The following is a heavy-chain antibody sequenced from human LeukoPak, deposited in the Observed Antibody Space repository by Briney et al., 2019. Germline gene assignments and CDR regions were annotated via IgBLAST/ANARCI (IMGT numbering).Heavy chain of an antibody. D-gene: IGHD3-3*01. J-gene: IGHJ6*02. CDR3: ARVPRSNYDFWSGLPQNLYYYYGMDV. V-gene: IGHV1-2*02. CDR2: INPNSCGT. CDR1: GYTFTGYY. Sequence: ASVKVSCKASGYTFTGYYMHWVRQAPGQGLEWMGWINPNSCGTNYAQKFQGRVTMTRDTSISTAYMELSRLRSDDTAVYYCARVPRSNYDFWSGLPQNLYYYYGMDVWGQGTTVTVSS.